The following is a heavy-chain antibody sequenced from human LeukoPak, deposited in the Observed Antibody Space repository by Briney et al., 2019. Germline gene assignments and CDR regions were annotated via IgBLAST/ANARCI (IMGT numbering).Heavy chain of an antibody. CDR2: ISWNSGSI. D-gene: IGHD2-15*01. CDR3: ARDWTGYCSGGSCYPPQHPQIPFDY. CDR1: GFTFDDYA. V-gene: IGHV3-9*01. Sequence: GGSLRLSCAASGFTFDDYAMHWVRQAPGKGLEWVSGISWNSGSIGYADSVKGRFTISRDNAKNSLYLQMNSLRAEDTALYYCARDWTGYCSGGSCYPPQHPQIPFDYWGQGTLVTVSS. J-gene: IGHJ4*02.